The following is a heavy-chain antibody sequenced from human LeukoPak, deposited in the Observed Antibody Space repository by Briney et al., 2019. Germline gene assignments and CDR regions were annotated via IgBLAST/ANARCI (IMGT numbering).Heavy chain of an antibody. CDR1: GFPFNAYW. J-gene: IGHJ4*02. V-gene: IGHV3-7*03. D-gene: IGHD6-13*01. CDR2: IRQDGDTK. CDR3: ARSLPYGTTWYGRSDF. Sequence: GGSLRLSCAASGFPFNAYWMTWVRQAPGKGLEWVANIRQDGDTKYYVDSMKGRFTISRDNAMNSLYLQMNSLRAEDTAIYYCARSLPYGTTWYGRSDFWGQGTLVTVSS.